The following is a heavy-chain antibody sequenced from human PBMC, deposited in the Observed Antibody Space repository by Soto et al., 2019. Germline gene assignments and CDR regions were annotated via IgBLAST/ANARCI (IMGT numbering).Heavy chain of an antibody. D-gene: IGHD5-12*01. J-gene: IGHJ5*02. CDR1: GGSISSGSYS. V-gene: IGHV4-31*03. CDR3: AKDDKEATMAFDP. CDR2: IYYSGST. Sequence: QVQLQESGPGLVKPSQTLSLTCTVSGGSISSGSYSWSWIRQHPVKGLEWVGHIYYSGSTYYNPSLKHRVTISVDMSTDQYSLRLSSVTAADTAVYYCAKDDKEATMAFDPWGRGILVTVSS.